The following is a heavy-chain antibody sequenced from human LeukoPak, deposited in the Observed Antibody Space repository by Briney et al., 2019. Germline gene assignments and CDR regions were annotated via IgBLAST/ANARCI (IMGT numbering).Heavy chain of an antibody. J-gene: IGHJ6*03. CDR2: IKQDGSEK. D-gene: IGHD5-12*01. CDR3: AREGSGCDYSIYMDV. CDR1: GFTFSSYW. V-gene: IGHV3-7*01. Sequence: GGSLRLSCAASGFTFSSYWMSWVRQAPGKGLEWVANIKQDGSEKYYVDSVKGRFTISRDNAKNSLYLQMNSLRAEDTAVYYCAREGSGCDYSIYMDVWGKGTTVTVSS.